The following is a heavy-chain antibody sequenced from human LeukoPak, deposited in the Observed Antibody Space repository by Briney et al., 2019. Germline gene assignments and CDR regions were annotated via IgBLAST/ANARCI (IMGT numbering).Heavy chain of an antibody. Sequence: PGGSLRLSCAASGFTFSSYWMHWVRQAPGKGLVWVSRVNSDGSSTSYADPVKGRFTISRDNAKNTVYLQMNSLRAEDTAVYYCGRGGKVEQLVLARWGQGSLVTVSS. V-gene: IGHV3-74*01. D-gene: IGHD6-13*01. CDR1: GFTFSSYW. CDR2: VNSDGSST. J-gene: IGHJ4*02. CDR3: GRGGKVEQLVLAR.